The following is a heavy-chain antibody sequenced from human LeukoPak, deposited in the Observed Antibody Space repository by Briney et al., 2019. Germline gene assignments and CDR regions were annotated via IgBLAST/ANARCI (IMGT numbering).Heavy chain of an antibody. V-gene: IGHV4-34*01. J-gene: IGHJ6*02. CDR1: GGSFSGYY. CDR3: ASGVGLNYDFWSGPRYYYYGMDV. Sequence: SETLSLTCAVYGGSFSGYYWSWIRQPPGKGLEWIGEINHSGSTNYNPSLKSRVTISVDTSKNQFSLKLSSVTAADTAVYYRASGVGLNYDFWSGPRYYYYGMDVWGQGTTVTVSS. D-gene: IGHD3-3*01. CDR2: INHSGST.